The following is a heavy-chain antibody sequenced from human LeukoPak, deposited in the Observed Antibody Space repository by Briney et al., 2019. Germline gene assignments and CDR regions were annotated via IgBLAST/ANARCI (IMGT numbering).Heavy chain of an antibody. V-gene: IGHV3-7*01. CDR2: IKQDGSEK. CDR1: GFTFSSYG. D-gene: IGHD5-18*01. J-gene: IGHJ4*02. Sequence: GGSLRLSCAASGFTFSSYGMHWVRQAPGKGLEWVANIKQDGSEKYYVDSVKGRFTISRDNAKNSLYLQMNSLRAEDTAVYYCARHEIQLLPQGAFDYWGQGTLVTVSS. CDR3: ARHEIQLLPQGAFDY.